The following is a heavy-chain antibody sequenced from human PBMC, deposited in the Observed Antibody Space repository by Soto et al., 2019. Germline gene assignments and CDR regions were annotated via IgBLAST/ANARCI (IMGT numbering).Heavy chain of an antibody. CDR3: ARDIMGPEWELRAVAFDI. D-gene: IGHD1-26*01. CDR1: GGTFSSYA. J-gene: IGHJ3*02. CDR2: IIPIFGTA. Sequence: ASVKVSCKASGGTFSSYAISWVRQAPGQGLEWMGGIIPIFGTANYAQKFQGRVTITADESTSTAYMELSSLRSEDTAVYYCARDIMGPEWELRAVAFDIWGQGTMVTVSS. V-gene: IGHV1-69*13.